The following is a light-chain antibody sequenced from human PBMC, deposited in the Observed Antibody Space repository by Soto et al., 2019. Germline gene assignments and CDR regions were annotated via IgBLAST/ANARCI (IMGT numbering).Light chain of an antibody. Sequence: QSVLTQPPSVSGAPGQRVTISCTGSNSNIGAGYDVHWYQQLPGTAPKLLIYANSNRPSGVPDRFSGSKSGTSASLAITGLQAEDEADYYCQSYDDSLGGHVIFGGGTKLTVL. V-gene: IGLV1-40*01. J-gene: IGLJ2*01. CDR2: ANS. CDR1: NSNIGAGYD. CDR3: QSYDDSLGGHVI.